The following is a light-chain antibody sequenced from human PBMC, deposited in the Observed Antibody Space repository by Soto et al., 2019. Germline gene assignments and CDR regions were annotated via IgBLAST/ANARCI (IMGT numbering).Light chain of an antibody. J-gene: IGKJ1*01. CDR1: QSISSW. V-gene: IGKV1-5*01. Sequence: DIQMTQSPSTLSASVGDIVTITCRASQSISSWLAWYQQKPGKAPKLLIYDASSLESGVPSRFSGSGSGTEFTLTISSLQPDDFATYYCQQYNSYSKTFGQGTKVEI. CDR3: QQYNSYSKT. CDR2: DAS.